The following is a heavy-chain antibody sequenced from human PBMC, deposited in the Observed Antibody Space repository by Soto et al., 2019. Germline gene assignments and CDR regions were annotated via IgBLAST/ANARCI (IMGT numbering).Heavy chain of an antibody. CDR1: GFAFSSSW. V-gene: IGHV3-74*01. J-gene: IGHJ4*02. CDR2: INFDGSSA. D-gene: IGHD6-19*01. Sequence: EVQLVESGGGLVQRGGSLRLSCAGSGFAFSSSWMHWVRQDPGKGLVWVSRINFDGSSADYADSVKGRFTISRDNAKNTLYLEMNSLRAEDTAVYHCARGPRGWYGFDYWGQGTLVTVSS. CDR3: ARGPRGWYGFDY.